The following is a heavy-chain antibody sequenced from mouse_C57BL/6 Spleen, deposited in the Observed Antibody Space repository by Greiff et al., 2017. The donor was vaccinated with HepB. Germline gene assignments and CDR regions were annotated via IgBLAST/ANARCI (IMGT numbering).Heavy chain of an antibody. CDR3: TRHNLYYGSSYGY. V-gene: IGHV5-9*01. J-gene: IGHJ2*01. D-gene: IGHD1-1*01. Sequence: EVQLVESGGGLVKPGGSLKLSCAASGFTFSSYTMSWVRQTPEKRLEWVATISGGGGNTYYPDSVMGRFTISRDNAKNTLYLQMSSLRSEDTALYYCTRHNLYYGSSYGYWGQGTTLTVSS. CDR2: ISGGGGNT. CDR1: GFTFSSYT.